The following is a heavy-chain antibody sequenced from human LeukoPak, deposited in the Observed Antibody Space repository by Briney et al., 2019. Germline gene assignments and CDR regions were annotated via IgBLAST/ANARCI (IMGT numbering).Heavy chain of an antibody. CDR3: ARVGGGGVNVPFLDY. J-gene: IGHJ4*02. Sequence: GGSLRLSCAASGFTFSTYWMSWVRQAPGKGLEWVANIKQDGSEKYYVDSVKGRFTISRDNAKNSLYLQMKSLRAEDTGVYYCARVGGGGVNVPFLDYWGQETLVTVSS. CDR1: GFTFSTYW. D-gene: IGHD3-10*01. CDR2: IKQDGSEK. V-gene: IGHV3-7*05.